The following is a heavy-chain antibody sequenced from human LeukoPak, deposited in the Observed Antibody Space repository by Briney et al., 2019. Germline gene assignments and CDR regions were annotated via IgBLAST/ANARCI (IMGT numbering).Heavy chain of an antibody. CDR1: GFIFSSYW. V-gene: IGHV3-7*01. CDR2: IKQDGSEK. J-gene: IGHJ4*02. D-gene: IGHD4-17*01. CDR3: ARDPVTTSGC. Sequence: GGSLRLSCAASGFIFSSYWMTWVRQAPGKGLEWVANIKQDGSEKYYVESVKGRFIISRDNANSLLFLQMNNLRAEDTAVYYCARDPVTTSGCWGQGTLVTVSS.